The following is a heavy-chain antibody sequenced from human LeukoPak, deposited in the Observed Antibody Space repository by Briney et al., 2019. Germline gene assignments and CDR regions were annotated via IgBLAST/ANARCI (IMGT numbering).Heavy chain of an antibody. V-gene: IGHV4-39*07. J-gene: IGHJ5*02. CDR3: ARDRRPYSGSYQNWFDP. D-gene: IGHD1-26*01. CDR1: GGSISSSSYY. Sequence: SETLSLTCTVSGGSISSSSYYWGWIRQPPGKGLEWIGSIYYSGSTYYNPSLKSRVTISVDTSKNQFSLKLSSVTAADTAVYYCARDRRPYSGSYQNWFDPWGQGTLVTVSS. CDR2: IYYSGST.